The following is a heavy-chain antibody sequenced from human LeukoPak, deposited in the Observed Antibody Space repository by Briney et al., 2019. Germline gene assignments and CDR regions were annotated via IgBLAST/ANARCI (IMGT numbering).Heavy chain of an antibody. J-gene: IGHJ4*02. D-gene: IGHD2-15*01. CDR1: GDTLTNNA. V-gene: IGHV1-69*06. Sequence: SVKVSCKTSGDTLTNNAINWVRQAPGQGLEWMWGIIPICGGPNYAQKFQGRVTMTADKSTATDYMELSSLRSEDTAVYYCARGEGCCSGLSCFFSSGFEFWGEDTLVIVSS. CDR3: ARGEGCCSGLSCFFSSGFEF. CDR2: IIPICGGP.